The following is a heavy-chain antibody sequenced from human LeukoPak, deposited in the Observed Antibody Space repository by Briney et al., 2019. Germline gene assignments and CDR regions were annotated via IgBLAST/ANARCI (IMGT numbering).Heavy chain of an antibody. CDR2: ISSGSTYM. Sequence: GGSLRLSCAASGFTFSSYSMNWVRQAPGKGLEWVSSISSGSTYMYYADSVKGRFTISRDNAQNSMYLQMNSLRAEDTAVYYCARERDGYNDYWGQGTLVTVSS. J-gene: IGHJ4*02. CDR3: ARERDGYNDY. V-gene: IGHV3-21*01. CDR1: GFTFSSYS. D-gene: IGHD5-24*01.